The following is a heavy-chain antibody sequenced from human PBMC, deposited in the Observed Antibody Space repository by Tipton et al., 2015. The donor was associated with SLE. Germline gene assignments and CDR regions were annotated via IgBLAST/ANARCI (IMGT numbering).Heavy chain of an antibody. CDR2: IYYSGST. V-gene: IGHV4-59*01. D-gene: IGHD3-3*01. J-gene: IGHJ6*03. CDR1: GGSISSYY. CDR3: ARDVTIFGVDYYYYYMDV. Sequence: TLSLTCTVSGGSISSYYWSWIRQPPGKGLEWIGYIYYSGSTNYNPSLKSRVTISVDTSKNQFSLKLGSVTAADTAVYYCARDVTIFGVDYYYYYMDVWGKGTTVTVSS.